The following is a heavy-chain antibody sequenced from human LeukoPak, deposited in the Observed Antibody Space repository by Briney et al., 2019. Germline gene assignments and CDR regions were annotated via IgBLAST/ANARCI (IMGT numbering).Heavy chain of an antibody. V-gene: IGHV3-21*01. CDR1: GFTFSNYN. CDR2: ISSSSSSI. CDR3: ASAPLGSTRP. J-gene: IGHJ5*02. D-gene: IGHD1-26*01. Sequence: PGGSLRLSCAASGFTFSNYNMNWVRQAPGKGLEWVSFISSSSSSINYADSLKGRFTISRDNAKNSLYLQMNSLRAEDTAVYYCASAPLGSTRPWGQGTLVTVSS.